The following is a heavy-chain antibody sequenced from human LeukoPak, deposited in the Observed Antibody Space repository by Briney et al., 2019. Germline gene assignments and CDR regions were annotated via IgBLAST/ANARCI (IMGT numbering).Heavy chain of an antibody. D-gene: IGHD4-11*01. CDR2: IYYSGST. J-gene: IGHJ4*02. CDR3: ARLDYSNFWYFDY. V-gene: IGHV4-59*08. Sequence: SETLSLTCTVSGGSISSYSWSWIRQPPGKGLEWIGYIYYSGSTNYNPSLKSRVTISVDASKNQFSLKLSSVTAADTAVYYCARLDYSNFWYFDYWGQGTLVTASS. CDR1: GGSISSYS.